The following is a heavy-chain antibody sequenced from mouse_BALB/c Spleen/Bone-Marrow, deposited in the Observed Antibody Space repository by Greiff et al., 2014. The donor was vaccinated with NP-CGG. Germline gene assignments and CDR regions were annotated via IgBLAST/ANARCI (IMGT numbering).Heavy chain of an antibody. CDR1: GFNIKDTY. CDR2: IDPANGNT. Sequence: VQLKESGAEPVKPGASVKLSCTASGFNIKDTYMHWVKQRPEQGLEWIGRIDPANGNTKYDPKFQGKATITADTSSNTAYLQLSSLTSEDTAVYYCARYSYGSRGYYFDYWGQGTTLTVSS. J-gene: IGHJ2*01. CDR3: ARYSYGSRGYYFDY. V-gene: IGHV14-3*02. D-gene: IGHD1-1*01.